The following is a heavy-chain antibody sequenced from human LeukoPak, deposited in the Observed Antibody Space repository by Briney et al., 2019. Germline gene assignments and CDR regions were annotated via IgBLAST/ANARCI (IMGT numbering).Heavy chain of an antibody. V-gene: IGHV1-18*01. J-gene: IGHJ4*02. Sequence: GASVKVSCKASGYTFTSYGISWVRQAPGQGLEWMGWISAYNGNTNYAQKLQGRVTMTRDTSTSTVYMELSSLRSEDTAVYYCAQTVLVRGVITYDYWGQGTLVTVSS. CDR1: GYTFTSYG. CDR2: ISAYNGNT. D-gene: IGHD3-10*01. CDR3: AQTVLVRGVITYDY.